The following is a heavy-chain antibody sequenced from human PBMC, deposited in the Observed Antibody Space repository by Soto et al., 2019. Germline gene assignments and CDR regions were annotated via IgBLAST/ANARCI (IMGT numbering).Heavy chain of an antibody. CDR1: FTFSMYS. CDR2: ISSGGSYI. V-gene: IGHV3-21*01. D-gene: IGHD1-26*01. CDR3: TREQGGSYDSWFDP. J-gene: IGHJ5*02. Sequence: EVQVVESGGGLVQPGGSLRLSCSFTFSMYSMGWVRQAPGKGLEWVASISSGGSYIKYADAVKDRFTISRDNAKNSVSLQMNSLRVDDTAVYFCTREQGGSYDSWFDPWGQGTLVTVSS.